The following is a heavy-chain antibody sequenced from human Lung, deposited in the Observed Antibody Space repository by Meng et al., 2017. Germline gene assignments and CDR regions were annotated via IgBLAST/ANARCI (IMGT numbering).Heavy chain of an antibody. CDR3: ARGPTTMAHDFDY. D-gene: IGHD4-11*01. J-gene: IGHJ4*02. CDR2: INHSGST. Sequence: QVQLHQWGAGLLNPSGTLSLPCVVSGGSFSDYYWSWIRQPPGKGLEWIGEINHSGSTNYNPSLESRATISVDTSQNNLSLKLSSVTAADSAVYYCARGPTTMAHDFDYWGQGTLVTVSS. V-gene: IGHV4-34*01. CDR1: GGSFSDYY.